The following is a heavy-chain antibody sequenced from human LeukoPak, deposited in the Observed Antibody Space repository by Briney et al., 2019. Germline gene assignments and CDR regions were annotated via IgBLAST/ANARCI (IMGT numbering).Heavy chain of an antibody. CDR1: GFTFSSYS. CDR3: ATLLVVAATEGYFDY. V-gene: IGHV3-21*01. D-gene: IGHD2-15*01. Sequence: GGSLRLSCAASGFTFSSYSMNWVRQAPGKGLEWVSSISSSSSYIYYADSVKGRFTISSDNAKNSLYLQMNSLRAEDTAVYYCATLLVVAATEGYFDYWGQGTLVTVSS. CDR2: ISSSSSYI. J-gene: IGHJ4*02.